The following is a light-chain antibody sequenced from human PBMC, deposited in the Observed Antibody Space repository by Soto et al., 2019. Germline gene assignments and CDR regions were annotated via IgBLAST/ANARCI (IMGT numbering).Light chain of an antibody. CDR2: DCF. CDR1: HGVGSD. Sequence: EIVMTQSPATLSVSPGERATLSCRVSHGVGSDLAWYQPKTRPAPRLVIYDCFTSATGAPTRISGSVSGTEFTLTIGSLQSEDFAFYYCQQYNSWPITFGGGTK. V-gene: IGKV3D-15*01. J-gene: IGKJ4*01. CDR3: QQYNSWPIT.